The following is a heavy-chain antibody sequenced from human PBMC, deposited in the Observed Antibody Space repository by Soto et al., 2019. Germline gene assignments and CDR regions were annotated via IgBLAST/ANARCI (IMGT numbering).Heavy chain of an antibody. V-gene: IGHV4-31*03. CDR3: AGENNGGGAFDI. CDR2: IYYSGNT. Sequence: PSETLSLTCTVSGGSINSGGYYWSWIRQHPGKGLEWIGYIYYSGNTYYNPSLKSRVTISVDTSKNQFSLKLSPVTAADRAVYSCAGENNGGGAFDIWGQGTMVTVSS. J-gene: IGHJ3*02. CDR1: GGSINSGGYY. D-gene: IGHD1-20*01.